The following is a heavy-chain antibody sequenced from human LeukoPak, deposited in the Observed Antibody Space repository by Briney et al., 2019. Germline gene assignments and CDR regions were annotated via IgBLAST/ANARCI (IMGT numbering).Heavy chain of an antibody. V-gene: IGHV3-7*01. D-gene: IGHD2-8*02. J-gene: IGHJ5*02. CDR1: GFTFSSYW. Sequence: GGSLRLSCAASGFTFSSYWMSWVRQAPGKGLEWVAKIKQDGSEKYYVDSVKGRLTISRDNGKNTLYLQMDTLRAEDTAVYYCTRDARTDSPFSWSDPWGQGTLVTVSS. CDR3: TRDARTDSPFSWSDP. CDR2: IKQDGSEK.